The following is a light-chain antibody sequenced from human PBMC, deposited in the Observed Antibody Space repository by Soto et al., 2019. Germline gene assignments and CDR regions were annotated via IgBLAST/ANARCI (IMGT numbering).Light chain of an antibody. Sequence: LPQSPATLSLSPGQSATLSARASQSVSSYLAWYQQKPGQAPRLLIYDASSWATGIPSRFSGSGSGTDFTLTISSLEPEDFAVYYCQQRCNWPLTFGQGTRLEIK. J-gene: IGKJ5*01. CDR2: DAS. CDR1: QSVSSY. V-gene: IGKV3-11*01. CDR3: QQRCNWPLT.